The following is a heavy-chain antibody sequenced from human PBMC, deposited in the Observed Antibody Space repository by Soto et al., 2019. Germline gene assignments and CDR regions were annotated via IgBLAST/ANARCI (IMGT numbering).Heavy chain of an antibody. J-gene: IGHJ6*02. V-gene: IGHV4-31*03. Sequence: PSETLSLTRTVSAGSIGSGGYYWSWIRQNPGKGLGWGGEIYHSGSTNYNPSLKSRVTISVDKSKNQFSLKLSSVTAADTAVYYCARWFVTMVRGVIFYYYGMDVWGQGTTVTVSS. CDR2: IYHSGST. D-gene: IGHD3-10*01. CDR3: ARWFVTMVRGVIFYYYGMDV. CDR1: AGSIGSGGYY.